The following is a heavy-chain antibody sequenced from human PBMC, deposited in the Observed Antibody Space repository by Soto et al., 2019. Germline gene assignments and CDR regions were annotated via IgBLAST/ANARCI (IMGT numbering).Heavy chain of an antibody. CDR1: GYSFTSYW. Sequence: AESLKLSCKGSGYSFTSYWIGWVRQMPGKGLEWMGIIYPGDSDTRYSPSFQGRVTISRDDAKNSLYLQMNSLRAEDTAVYYCARDPFYGAIDYWGLGTLVTVSS. V-gene: IGHV5-51*01. CDR2: IYPGDSDT. J-gene: IGHJ4*02. CDR3: ARDPFYGAIDY. D-gene: IGHD3-10*01.